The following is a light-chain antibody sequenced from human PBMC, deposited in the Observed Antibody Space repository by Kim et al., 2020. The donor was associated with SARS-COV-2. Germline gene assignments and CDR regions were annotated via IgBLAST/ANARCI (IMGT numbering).Light chain of an antibody. V-gene: IGKV3-20*01. CDR1: KSVISTY. J-gene: IGKJ5*01. CDR2: GAS. Sequence: SSGERSLPSTSHRKSVISTYLAWYQQKPGQAPRLLIYGASTLATGIPYRFSGSGSGTDFTLTISRLEPEDVAVYYCQHYSSSLFTFGQGTRLEIK. CDR3: QHYSSSLFT.